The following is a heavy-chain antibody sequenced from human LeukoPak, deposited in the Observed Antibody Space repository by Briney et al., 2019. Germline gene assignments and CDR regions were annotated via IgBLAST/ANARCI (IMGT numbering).Heavy chain of an antibody. D-gene: IGHD2-15*01. J-gene: IGHJ6*02. V-gene: IGHV3-21*01. CDR2: ISSSSSYI. Sequence: GGSLRLSCAASGFTFSSYSMNWVRQAPRKGLEWVSSISSSSSYIYYADSVKGRLTISRDNAKNSLYLQMNSLRAEDTAVYYCARESRGGSYYYYGMDVWGQGTTVTVSS. CDR3: ARESRGGSYYYYGMDV. CDR1: GFTFSSYS.